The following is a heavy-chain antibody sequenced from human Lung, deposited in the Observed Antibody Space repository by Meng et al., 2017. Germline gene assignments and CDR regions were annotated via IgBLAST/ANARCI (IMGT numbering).Heavy chain of an antibody. Sequence: QRGGPVGCSVHPWGSPSLSCAASGFTLPNHWMHWIRQAPGKGLVWVSRVNPDGNDVNYVDSVKGRFTISRDNAKDTVFLQMNNLSGDDTAVYYCTNDRLSEWGQGTLVTVSS. CDR2: VNPDGNDV. CDR1: GFTLPNHW. D-gene: IGHD1-1*01. V-gene: IGHV3-74*01. J-gene: IGHJ1*01. CDR3: TNDRLSE.